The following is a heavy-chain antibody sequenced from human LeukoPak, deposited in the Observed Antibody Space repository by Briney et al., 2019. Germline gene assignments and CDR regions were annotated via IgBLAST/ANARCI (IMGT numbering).Heavy chain of an antibody. CDR2: IKQDGSEK. D-gene: IGHD6-13*01. Sequence: GGSLRLSCAASGFTFSIYWMNWVRQAPGKGLEWVANIKQDGSEKYYVDSVKGRFTISRDNAKNSLYLQMNSLRAEDTAVYYCARRGGGYSSSWYVEHYYYMDVWGKGTTVTVSS. CDR1: GFTFSIYW. V-gene: IGHV3-7*01. J-gene: IGHJ6*03. CDR3: ARRGGGYSSSWYVEHYYYMDV.